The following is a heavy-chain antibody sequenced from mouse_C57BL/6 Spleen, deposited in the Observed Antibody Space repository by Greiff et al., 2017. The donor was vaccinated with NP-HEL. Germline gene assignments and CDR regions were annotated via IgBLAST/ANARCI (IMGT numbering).Heavy chain of an antibody. CDR2: IDPENGDT. CDR1: GFNIKDDY. D-gene: IGHD1-1*01. J-gene: IGHJ4*01. V-gene: IGHV14-4*01. CDR3: TTLPYYYGSSYEYYAMDY. Sequence: EVQLQQSGAELVRPGASVKLSCTASGFNIKDDYMHWVKQRPEQGLEWIGWIDPENGDTEYASKFQGKATITADTSSNTAYLQLRSLTSEDTAVYYCTTLPYYYGSSYEYYAMDYWGQGTSVTVSS.